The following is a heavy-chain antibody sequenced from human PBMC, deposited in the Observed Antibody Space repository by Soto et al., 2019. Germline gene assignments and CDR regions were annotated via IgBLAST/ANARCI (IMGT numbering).Heavy chain of an antibody. V-gene: IGHV3-48*03. D-gene: IGHD2-2*01. CDR3: ARDGSTVPY. CDR1: GFTFSSYE. J-gene: IGHJ4*02. CDR2: ISSSGSTI. Sequence: PGGSLRLSCAASGFTFSSYEMNWVRQAPGKGLEWVSYISSSGSTIYYAGSVKGRFTISRDNAKNSLYLQMNSLRAEDTAVYYRARDGSTVPYWGQGTLVTVSS.